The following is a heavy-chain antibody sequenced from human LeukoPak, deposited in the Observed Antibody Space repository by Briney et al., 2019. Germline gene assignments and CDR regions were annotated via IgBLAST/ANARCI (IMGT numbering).Heavy chain of an antibody. D-gene: IGHD3-22*01. CDR1: GFTVSINY. CDR3: ARDDSSGYFDY. V-gene: IGHV3-53*01. Sequence: PGGSLRLSCAASGFTVSINYMSWVRQAPGKGLEWVSVIYSGGSTYYADSVKGRFTISRDNSKNTLYLQMNSLRAEDTDVYYCARDDSSGYFDYWGQGTLVTVSS. CDR2: IYSGGST. J-gene: IGHJ4*02.